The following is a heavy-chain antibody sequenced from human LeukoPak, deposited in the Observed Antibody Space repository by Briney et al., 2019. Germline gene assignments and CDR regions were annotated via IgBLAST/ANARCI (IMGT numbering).Heavy chain of an antibody. CDR2: ISAYNGNT. J-gene: IGHJ6*02. Sequence: GASVKVSCKASGYTFTSYGITWVRQAPGQGLEWMGWISAYNGNTNYAQKFQGRVTITADESTSTAYMELSSLRSEDTAVYYCARRRLIVANLSPYYYYYYGMDVWGQGTTVTVSS. V-gene: IGHV1-18*01. CDR3: ARRRLIVANLSPYYYYYYGMDV. D-gene: IGHD5-12*01. CDR1: GYTFTSYG.